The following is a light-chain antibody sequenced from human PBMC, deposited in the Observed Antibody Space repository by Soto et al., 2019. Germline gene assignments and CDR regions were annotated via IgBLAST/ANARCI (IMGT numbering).Light chain of an antibody. Sequence: DIQMTQSPSSLSASVGDRVTITCRASPGTSSDLGWYQQKPGKAPKRLIYAASSLQSGVPARFSGSGSGTDFTLKISSLQPEDFATYYCLQHNSYPRTFGQGTKVEIK. J-gene: IGKJ1*01. CDR1: PGTSSD. CDR3: LQHNSYPRT. V-gene: IGKV1-17*01. CDR2: AAS.